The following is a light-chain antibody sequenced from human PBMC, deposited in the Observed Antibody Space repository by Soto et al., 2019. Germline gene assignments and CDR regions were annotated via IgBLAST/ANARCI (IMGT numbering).Light chain of an antibody. V-gene: IGKV2D-29*01. J-gene: IGKJ1*01. CDR1: QSLLHSDGKTY. CDR2: EVS. CDR3: QQYHNYPRT. Sequence: ILMTQTPLSLSIIPGQTASISCKSSQSLLHSDGKTYFYWYVQKAGQAPQPLIYEVSNRFSGVPERFSGSGSGTEFTLTISNLQPDDFATYFCQQYHNYPRTFGQGTKVDIK.